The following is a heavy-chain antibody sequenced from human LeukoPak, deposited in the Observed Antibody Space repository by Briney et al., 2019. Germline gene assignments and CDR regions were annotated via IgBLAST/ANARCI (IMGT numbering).Heavy chain of an antibody. CDR1: GYTFTSYG. V-gene: IGHV1-18*01. CDR2: ISAYNGNT. Sequence: GAPVKVSCKASGYTFTSYGISWVRQAPGQGLEWMGWISAYNGNTNYAQKLQGRVTMTTDTSTSTAYMELRGLRSDDTAVYYCARDWGYSYGYYFDYWGQGTLVTVSS. CDR3: ARDWGYSYGYYFDY. J-gene: IGHJ4*02. D-gene: IGHD5-18*01.